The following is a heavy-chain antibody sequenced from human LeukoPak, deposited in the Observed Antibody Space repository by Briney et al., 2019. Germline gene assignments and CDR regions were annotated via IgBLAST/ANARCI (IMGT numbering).Heavy chain of an antibody. Sequence: GGSLRLSCAASGFTFSDYYMSWIRQAPGKGLEWVSYISSSGSTIYYADSVKGRFTISRDNAKNSLYLQMNSLRDEDTAVFYCAKLPGSTLNYYYYYMDVWGTGTTVTVSS. V-gene: IGHV3-11*01. CDR3: AKLPGSTLNYYYYYMDV. J-gene: IGHJ6*03. CDR1: GFTFSDYY. CDR2: ISSSGSTI. D-gene: IGHD3-10*01.